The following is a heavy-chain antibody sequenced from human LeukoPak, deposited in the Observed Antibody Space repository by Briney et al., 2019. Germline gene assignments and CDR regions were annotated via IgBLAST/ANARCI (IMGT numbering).Heavy chain of an antibody. CDR1: GFTFSSYS. CDR2: ISSSSSTI. V-gene: IGHV3-48*01. D-gene: IGHD3-10*02. J-gene: IGHJ4*02. CDR3: ARDVLR. Sequence: GGSLRLSCAASGFTFSSYSMNWVRQAPGKGLEWVSYISSSSSTIYYADSVKGRFTISRDNSKNALYLQMNSLRVEDTAMYYCARDVLRGGQGTLVTVSS.